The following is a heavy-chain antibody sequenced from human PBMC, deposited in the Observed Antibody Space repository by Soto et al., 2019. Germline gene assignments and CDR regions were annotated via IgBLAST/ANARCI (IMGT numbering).Heavy chain of an antibody. Sequence: QVQLVESGGGVVQPGRSLRLSCAASGFTFSSYGMHWVRQAPGKGLEWVAVIWYDGSNKYYADSVKGRFTISRDNSKNTLYLQMNSLRAEDTAVYYCARDCYFPSSNYDSSGYYGENDYWGQGTLVTVSS. V-gene: IGHV3-33*01. J-gene: IGHJ4*02. CDR3: ARDCYFPSSNYDSSGYYGENDY. CDR1: GFTFSSYG. CDR2: IWYDGSNK. D-gene: IGHD3-22*01.